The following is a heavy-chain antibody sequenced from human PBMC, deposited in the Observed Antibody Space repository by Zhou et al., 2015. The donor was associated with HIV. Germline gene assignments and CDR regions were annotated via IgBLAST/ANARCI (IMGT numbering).Heavy chain of an antibody. J-gene: IGHJ6*03. V-gene: IGHV1-2*06. CDR2: INPNSGGT. D-gene: IGHD2-2*01. CDR1: GYTFTGYY. CDR3: ARRSSSTSWDTNYYYMDV. Sequence: QVQLVQSGAEVKKPGASVKVSCKASGYTFTGYYMHWVRQAPGQGLEWMGRINPNSGGTNYAQKFQGRVTMTRDTSISTAYMELSRLRSDDTAVYYCARRSSSTSWDTNYYYMDVWGKGTTVTVSS.